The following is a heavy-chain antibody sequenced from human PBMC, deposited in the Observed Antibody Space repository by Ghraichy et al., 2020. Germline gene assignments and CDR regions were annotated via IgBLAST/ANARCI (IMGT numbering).Heavy chain of an antibody. CDR3: ARDGYNRGGSPTYYFDY. D-gene: IGHD5-24*01. J-gene: IGHJ4*02. V-gene: IGHV4-59*01. Sequence: SQTLSLTCTVSGGSISSYYWSWIRQPPGKGLEWIGYIYYSGSTNYNPSLKSRVTISVDTSKNQFSLKLSSVTAADTAVYYCARDGYNRGGSPTYYFDYWGQGTLVTVSS. CDR1: GGSISSYY. CDR2: IYYSGST.